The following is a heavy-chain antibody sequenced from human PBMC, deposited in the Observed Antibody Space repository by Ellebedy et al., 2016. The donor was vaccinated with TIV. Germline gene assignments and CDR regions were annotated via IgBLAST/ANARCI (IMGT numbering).Heavy chain of an antibody. J-gene: IGHJ4*02. CDR3: AKALGRGYSYGGRGYDY. CDR1: GFTFDDYA. Sequence: PGGSLRLSCAASGFTFDDYAMHWVRQAPGKGLEWVSLISGDGGSTYYADSVKGRFTISRDNSKNSLYLQMNSLRTEDTALYYCAKALGRGYSYGGRGYDYWGQGTLVTVSS. D-gene: IGHD5-18*01. V-gene: IGHV3-43*02. CDR2: ISGDGGST.